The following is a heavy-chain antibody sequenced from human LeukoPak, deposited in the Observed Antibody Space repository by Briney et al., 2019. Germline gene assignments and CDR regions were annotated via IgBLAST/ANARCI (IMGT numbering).Heavy chain of an antibody. CDR3: ARDRGYCSSTSCYKFDY. CDR2: IYSGGST. Sequence: GGSLRLSCAASGFTVSSNYMSWVRQAPGKGLEWVSVIYSGGSTYYADSVKGRFTISRVNSKNTLYLQMNSLRAEDTAVYYCARDRGYCSSTSCYKFDYWGQGTLVTVSS. J-gene: IGHJ4*02. D-gene: IGHD2-2*02. V-gene: IGHV3-53*01. CDR1: GFTVSSNY.